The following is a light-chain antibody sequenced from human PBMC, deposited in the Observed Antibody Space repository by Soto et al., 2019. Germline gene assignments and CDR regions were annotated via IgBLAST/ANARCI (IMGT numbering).Light chain of an antibody. CDR1: SSDVGGYNY. CDR3: SSYTSSRTLE. J-gene: IGLJ2*01. CDR2: DVS. Sequence: QSALTQPASVSGSPGQSITISCTGTSSDVGGYNYVSWYQQHPGKAPKLMIYDVSNRPSGVSNRFSGSKSGNTASLTISGLQDEDEADYYCSSYTSSRTLEFGGGTKVTVL. V-gene: IGLV2-14*01.